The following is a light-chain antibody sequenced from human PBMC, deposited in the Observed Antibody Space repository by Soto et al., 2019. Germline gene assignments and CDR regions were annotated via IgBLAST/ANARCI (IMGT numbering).Light chain of an antibody. CDR3: QSYDSSLSAVV. Sequence: QSVLTQPPSVSGAPGQRVTISCTGSSSNIGAGYDVHWYQQLPGTAPKLLIYVNRNRPSGVPDRFFGSKSGTSDSLAITGLQGEDEADYCCQSYDSSLSAVVFGGGTELTVL. CDR2: VNR. CDR1: SSNIGAGYD. J-gene: IGLJ2*01. V-gene: IGLV1-40*01.